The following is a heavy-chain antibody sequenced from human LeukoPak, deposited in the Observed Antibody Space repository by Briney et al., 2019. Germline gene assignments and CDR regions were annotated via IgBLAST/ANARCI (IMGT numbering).Heavy chain of an antibody. CDR3: ARGGGGEYSSGWYDY. D-gene: IGHD6-19*01. CDR1: GYSISSGYY. J-gene: IGHJ4*02. V-gene: IGHV4-38-2*02. CDR2: ICHSGST. Sequence: SETLSLTCTVSGYSISSGYYWGWIRQPPGKGLEWIGSICHSGSTYYNPSLKSRVTISVDTSKNQFSLKLSSVTAADTAVYYCARGGGGEYSSGWYDYWGQGTLVTVSS.